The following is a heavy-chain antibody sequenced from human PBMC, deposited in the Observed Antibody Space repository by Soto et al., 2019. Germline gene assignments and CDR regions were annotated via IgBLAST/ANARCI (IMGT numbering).Heavy chain of an antibody. V-gene: IGHV4-31*03. CDR1: GGSISSGGYY. D-gene: IGHD2-15*01. Sequence: SETLSLTCTVSGGSISSGGYYWSWIRQHPGKGLEWIGYIYYSGSTYYNPSLKSRVTISVDTSKNQFSLKLSSVTAADTAVYYCARAPISGPIKRYFDYWGQGTLVTVSS. CDR2: IYYSGST. J-gene: IGHJ4*02. CDR3: ARAPISGPIKRYFDY.